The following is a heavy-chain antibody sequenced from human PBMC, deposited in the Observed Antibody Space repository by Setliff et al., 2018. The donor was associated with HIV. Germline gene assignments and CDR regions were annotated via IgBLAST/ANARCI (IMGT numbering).Heavy chain of an antibody. V-gene: IGHV3-74*01. CDR3: VGLRYYADGAWHGGDY. CDR1: GFTFSNYW. Sequence: PGGSLRLSCAASGFTFSNYWMHWVRQAPGKGLVWVSRIKTDGSIITYADAVQGRFTISRDNAKNMLFLQMNSLRAEDTAVYYCVGLRYYADGAWHGGDYWGQGSLVTVSS. CDR2: IKTDGSII. J-gene: IGHJ4*02. D-gene: IGHD2-8*01.